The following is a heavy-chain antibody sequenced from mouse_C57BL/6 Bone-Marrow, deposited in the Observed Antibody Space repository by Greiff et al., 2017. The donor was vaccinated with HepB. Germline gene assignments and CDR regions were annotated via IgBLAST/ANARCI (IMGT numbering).Heavy chain of an antibody. CDR2: IDPSDSYT. J-gene: IGHJ1*03. Sequence: QVQLQQPGAELVMPGASVKLSCKASGYTFTSYWMHWVKQRPGQGLEWIGEIDPSDSYTNYNQKFKGMSTLTVDKSSSTAYMQLSSLTSEDSAVYYCASPHYYGSRSGYFDVWGTGTTVTVSS. V-gene: IGHV1-69*01. D-gene: IGHD1-1*01. CDR3: ASPHYYGSRSGYFDV. CDR1: GYTFTSYW.